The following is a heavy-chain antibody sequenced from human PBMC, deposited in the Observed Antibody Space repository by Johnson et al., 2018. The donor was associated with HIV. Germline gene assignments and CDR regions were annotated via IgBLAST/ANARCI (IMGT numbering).Heavy chain of an antibody. D-gene: IGHD1-26*01. CDR1: GFTVSSNY. Sequence: QLVESGGGLVQPGGSLRLSCAASGFTVSSNYMSWVRQAPGKGREWGSVIYGVGSQYYADSVKGRFTISRDNSKNTLYLQMNSLRAEDTAVYYCAREKELRELVGANSNAFDIWGQGTMVTVSS. J-gene: IGHJ3*02. CDR3: AREKELRELVGANSNAFDI. CDR2: IYGVGSQ. V-gene: IGHV3-66*01.